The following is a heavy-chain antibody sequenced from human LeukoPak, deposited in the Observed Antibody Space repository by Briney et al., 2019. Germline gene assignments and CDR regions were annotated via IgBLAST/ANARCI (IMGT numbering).Heavy chain of an antibody. CDR3: AKDRYSYAFEYSDS. J-gene: IGHJ4*02. D-gene: IGHD5-18*01. CDR1: GFTFSSST. Sequence: HPGGSLRLSCAASGFTFSSSTMHWVRQAPGKGLDWVAVISNDGSKKYYVDSVKGRFTISRDNSKNTLSLQVSSLRTEDTAVYYCAKDRYSYAFEYSDSWGQGTLVTVSS. CDR2: ISNDGSKK. V-gene: IGHV3-30*04.